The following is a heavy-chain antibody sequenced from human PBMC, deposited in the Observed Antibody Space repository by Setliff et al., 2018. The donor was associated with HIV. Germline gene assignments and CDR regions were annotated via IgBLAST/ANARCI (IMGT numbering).Heavy chain of an antibody. V-gene: IGHV3-21*01. J-gene: IGHJ4*02. CDR1: GFTFSNAW. CDR3: ARVRARYSSGWSFDY. D-gene: IGHD6-25*01. CDR2: ISVSGFNL. Sequence: GGSLRLSCAASGFTFSNAWMSWVRLAPGRGLEWISSISVSGFNLYYADSVKGRFFVSRDDAKNSLFLQMNSLKAEDTAVYFCARVRARYSSGWSFDYWGQGTPVTVSS.